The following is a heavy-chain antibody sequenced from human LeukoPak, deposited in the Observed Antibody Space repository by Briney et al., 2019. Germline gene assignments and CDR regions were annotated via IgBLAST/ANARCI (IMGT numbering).Heavy chain of an antibody. V-gene: IGHV3-74*01. CDR1: GFAFSSYW. CDR2: INSDGRST. D-gene: IGHD2-21*01. CDR3: VRDVWGDRDSYFDY. J-gene: IGHJ4*02. Sequence: GGLLRLSCAASGFAFSSYWMHWVRQAPGKGLVWVSRINSDGRSTSYADSAKGRSTISRDNAKNTLYLQMNSLRAEDTAVYYCVRDVWGDRDSYFDYWGQGTLGTVSS.